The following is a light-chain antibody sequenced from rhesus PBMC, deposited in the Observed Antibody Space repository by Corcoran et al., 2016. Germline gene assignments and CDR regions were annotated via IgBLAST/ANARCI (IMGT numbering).Light chain of an antibody. CDR3: QHSYGIPFP. V-gene: IGKV1-74*01. J-gene: IGKJ3*01. CDR1: ENVNNY. Sequence: DIQMTQSPSSLSASVGDRVTITCRASENVNNYLHWYKQKPGKPLNLLINKSSTFQSGVPSRFGGSGSGTVFTLAISGLQPEDFATYYCQHSYGIPFPFGPGTRLDI. CDR2: KSS.